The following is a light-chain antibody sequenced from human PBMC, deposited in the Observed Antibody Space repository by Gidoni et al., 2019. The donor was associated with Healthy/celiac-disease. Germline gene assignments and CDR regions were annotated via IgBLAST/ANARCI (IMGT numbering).Light chain of an antibody. CDR2: AAS. CDR1: QSISSY. V-gene: IGKV1-39*01. J-gene: IGKJ3*01. CDR3: QQSYSTPPRFT. Sequence: DIQMTQSPSSLSASVGDRVTITCRASQSISSYLNWYQQKPGKAPKLLIYAASSLQSGVPSRFSGSGSGTDFTLTISSLQPEDFATYYCQQSYSTPPRFTFXPXTKVDIK.